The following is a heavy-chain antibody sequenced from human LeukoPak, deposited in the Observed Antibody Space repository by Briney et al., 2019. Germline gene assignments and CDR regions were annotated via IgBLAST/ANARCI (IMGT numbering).Heavy chain of an antibody. J-gene: IGHJ4*02. CDR1: GFTFSSYA. Sequence: GGSLRLSCAASGFTFSSYAMSWVRQAPGKGLEWVSAISGSGGSTYYADSVKGRFTISRDNSKNTLYLQMNSLRAEDTAVYYCARLTGGNYLKRWIDYWGQGTLVTVSS. D-gene: IGHD1-7*01. V-gene: IGHV3-23*01. CDR3: ARLTGGNYLKRWIDY. CDR2: ISGSGGST.